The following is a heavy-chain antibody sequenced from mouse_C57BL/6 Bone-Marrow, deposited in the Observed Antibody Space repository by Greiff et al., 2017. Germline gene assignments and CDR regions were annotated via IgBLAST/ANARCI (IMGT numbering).Heavy chain of an antibody. CDR2: IRLKSDNYAT. CDR1: GFTFSNYW. V-gene: IGHV6-3*01. D-gene: IGHD2-2*01. Sequence: DVMLVESGGGLVQPGGSMKLSCVASGFTFSNYWMNWVRQSPEKGLEWVAQIRLKSDNYATHYAESVKGRFPISRDDSKSSVYLQMNNLRAEDTGIYYCTGGYDGWFAYWGQGPLVTVSA. J-gene: IGHJ3*01. CDR3: TGGYDGWFAY.